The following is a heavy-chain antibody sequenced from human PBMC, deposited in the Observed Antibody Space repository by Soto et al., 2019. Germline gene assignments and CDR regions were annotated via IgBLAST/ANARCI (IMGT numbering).Heavy chain of an antibody. CDR3: ARNPXGYCSRTSCHSGNWFDP. J-gene: IGHJ5*02. Sequence: SETLSLPFNVPGGSISSYYWSWIRQPPGKGLEWCGYIYYSESTNYNPSLRSLVTISVDTTKNQFSQKLSSVTAADTAVYYCARNPXGYCSRTSCHSGNWFDPWGQGTLVTVSS. D-gene: IGHD2-2*01. V-gene: IGHV4-59*01. CDR1: GGSISSYY. CDR2: IYYSEST.